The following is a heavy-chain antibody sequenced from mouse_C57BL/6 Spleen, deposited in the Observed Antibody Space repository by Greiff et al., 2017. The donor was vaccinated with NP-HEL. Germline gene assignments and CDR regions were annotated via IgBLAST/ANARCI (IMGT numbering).Heavy chain of an antibody. Sequence: VQLQQSGPELVKPGASVKISCKASGYAFSSSWMNWVKQRPGKGLEWIGRIYPGDGDTNHNGKFKGKATLTADKSSSTAYMQYCSLTSEDSAVYFCATRGTGNSLDYWVQGTTLTVSS. D-gene: IGHD1-1*02. J-gene: IGHJ2*01. CDR3: ATRGTGNSLDY. CDR2: IYPGDGDT. V-gene: IGHV1-82*01. CDR1: GYAFSSSW.